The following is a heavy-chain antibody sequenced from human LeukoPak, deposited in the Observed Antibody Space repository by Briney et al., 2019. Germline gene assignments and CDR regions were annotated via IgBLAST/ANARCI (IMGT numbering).Heavy chain of an antibody. CDR1: GFTFSSYG. CDR3: AKDFAIVVGATTNFYY. D-gene: IGHD1-26*01. CDR2: ISYDGSNK. J-gene: IGHJ4*02. Sequence: GGSLRLSCAASGFTFSSYGMHWVRQAPGKGLEWVAFISYDGSNKYYADSVKGRFTISRDNSKNTQYLQMNSLRAEDTAVYYCAKDFAIVVGATTNFYYWGQGTLVTVSS. V-gene: IGHV3-30*18.